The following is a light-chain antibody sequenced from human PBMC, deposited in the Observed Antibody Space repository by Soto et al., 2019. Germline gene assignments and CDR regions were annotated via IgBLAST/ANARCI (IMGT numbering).Light chain of an antibody. J-gene: IGKJ1*01. CDR1: QSVLSSSNNRNY. CDR3: QQYYDTPRT. CDR2: WAS. V-gene: IGKV4-1*01. Sequence: DIVMTQSPDSLAVSLGERATINCKSSQSVLSSSNNRNYLAWYQQKPGQPPKLLIYWASVGDSGVPDRFSGSGSGTDFTLTISSLQAEDVAVYYCQQYYDTPRTFGQGTELEI.